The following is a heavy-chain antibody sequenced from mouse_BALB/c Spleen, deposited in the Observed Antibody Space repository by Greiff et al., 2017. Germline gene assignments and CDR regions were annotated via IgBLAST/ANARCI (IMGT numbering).Heavy chain of an antibody. V-gene: IGHV5-9-3*01. CDR1: GFTFSSYA. D-gene: IGHD3-1*01. J-gene: IGHJ4*01. CDR3: ARARATFAMDY. Sequence: EVQLVESGGGLVKPGGSLKLSCAASGFTFSSYAMSWVRQTPEKRLEWVATISSGGSYTYYPDSVKGRFTISRDNAKNTLYLQMSSLRSEDTAMYYCARARATFAMDYWGQGTSVTVSS. CDR2: ISSGGSYT.